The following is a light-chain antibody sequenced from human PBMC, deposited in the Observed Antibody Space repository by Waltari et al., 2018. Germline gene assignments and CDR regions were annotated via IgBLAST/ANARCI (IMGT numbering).Light chain of an antibody. CDR1: SGDIGTSDH. V-gene: IGLV2-8*01. J-gene: IGLJ1*01. CDR2: AVT. CDR3: SSYAGNYIYV. Sequence: QSALTQPPSASGSPGQSATISCTGNSGDIGTSDHFPWYQQHPGKAPKVIVYAVTKRPSGVPDRFSGSKSGDTAFLTVSGLQAEDEADYYCSSYAGNYIYVFGTGTEVTVL.